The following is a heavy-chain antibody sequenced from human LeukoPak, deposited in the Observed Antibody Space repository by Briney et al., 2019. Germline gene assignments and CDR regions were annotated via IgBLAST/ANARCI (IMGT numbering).Heavy chain of an antibody. V-gene: IGHV3-74*01. Sequence: GGSLRLSCAASGFTFSSYWMHWVRQAPGKGLVWVSRINSDGSSTSYADSVKGRFTISRDNAKNSLYLQMNSLRAEDTAVYYCAREPYSSSWYDEGGYWGQGTLVTVSS. CDR3: AREPYSSSWYDEGGY. J-gene: IGHJ4*02. CDR1: GFTFSSYW. CDR2: INSDGSST. D-gene: IGHD6-13*01.